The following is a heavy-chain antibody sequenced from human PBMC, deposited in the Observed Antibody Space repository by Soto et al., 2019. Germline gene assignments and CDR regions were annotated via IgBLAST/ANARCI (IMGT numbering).Heavy chain of an antibody. V-gene: IGHV3-74*01. J-gene: IGHJ4*02. CDR1: SFTFSSYC. CDR2: INSDGSST. Sequence: XESLRLSCAASSFTFSSYCMHWVRQAPGKGLVWVSRINSDGSSTSYADSVKGRFTISRDNAKNTLYLQMNSLRAEDTAVYYCARDSRPSSGYYWGQGTLVTVSS. D-gene: IGHD3-22*01. CDR3: ARDSRPSSGYY.